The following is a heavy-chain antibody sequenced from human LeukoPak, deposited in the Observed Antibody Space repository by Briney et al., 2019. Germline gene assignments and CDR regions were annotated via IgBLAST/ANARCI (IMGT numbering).Heavy chain of an antibody. Sequence: PSETMSLTCTVSAASISSGEYYWSWLRQPPGKGLEWTGYTYYSRTTYYNPSPKSRVTLTVDTSKNQFALKLSSVTAADTAVYYCARGKQEDIVVVPAAMGFDPWGQGTLVTVSS. V-gene: IGHV4-30-4*01. CDR1: AASISSGEYY. D-gene: IGHD2-2*01. CDR2: TYYSRTT. J-gene: IGHJ5*02. CDR3: ARGKQEDIVVVPAAMGFDP.